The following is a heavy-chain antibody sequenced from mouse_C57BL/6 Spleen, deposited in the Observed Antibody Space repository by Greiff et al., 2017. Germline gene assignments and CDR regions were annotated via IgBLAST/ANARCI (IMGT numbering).Heavy chain of an antibody. CDR2: IDPSDSET. CDR3: ARSYYGNSYWYFDV. CDR1: GYTFTSYW. D-gene: IGHD2-1*01. Sequence: QVQLQQPGAELVRPGSSVKLSCKASGYTFTSYWMHWVKQRPIQGLEWIGNIDPSDSETHYNQKFKDKATLTVAKSSSTAYMQLSSLTSDDSAVYYCARSYYGNSYWYFDVWGTGTTVTVSS. J-gene: IGHJ1*03. V-gene: IGHV1-52*01.